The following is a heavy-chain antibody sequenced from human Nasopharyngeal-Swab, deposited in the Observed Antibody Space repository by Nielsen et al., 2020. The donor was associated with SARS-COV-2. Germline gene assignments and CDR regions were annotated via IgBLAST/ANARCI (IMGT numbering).Heavy chain of an antibody. CDR3: ARSAMFAY. Sequence: GASLKISCAASGFSFSIYTMNWVRQAPGKRLEWVSAISSSGDYIYYADSVKGRFTISRDNVKNSLFLQMNRLRAEDTAVYYCARSAMFAYWGRGALVTVSS. CDR1: GFSFSIYT. J-gene: IGHJ4*02. CDR2: ISSSGDYI. V-gene: IGHV3-21*06.